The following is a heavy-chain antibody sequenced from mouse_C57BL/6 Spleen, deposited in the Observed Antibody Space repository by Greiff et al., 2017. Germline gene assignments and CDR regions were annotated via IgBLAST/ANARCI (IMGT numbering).Heavy chain of an antibody. J-gene: IGHJ4*01. CDR1: GYAFTNYL. Sequence: QVQLQQSGAELVRPGTSVKVSCKASGYAFTNYLIEWVKQRPGQGLEWIGVINPGSGGTNYNEKFKGKATLTADKSSSTAYMQLSSLTSEDSAVYFCARRAITTVVATRDYYAMDYWGQGTSVTVSS. V-gene: IGHV1-54*01. CDR3: ARRAITTVVATRDYYAMDY. CDR2: INPGSGGT. D-gene: IGHD1-1*01.